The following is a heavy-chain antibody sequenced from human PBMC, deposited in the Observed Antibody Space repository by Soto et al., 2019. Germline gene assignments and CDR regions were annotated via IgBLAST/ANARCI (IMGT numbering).Heavy chain of an antibody. CDR3: AKVRYSSPMGYYYGMAV. Sequence: LVKVSCKASRVAFSKFIVTWVRQAPGLGLEWVGGIIPIFGTANYAQKFQGRVTITADESTSTSYMEVNNLRSEDTAVYYCAKVRYSSPMGYYYGMAVWGQGTTVTVSS. J-gene: IGHJ6*02. V-gene: IGHV1-69*13. CDR2: IIPIFGTA. D-gene: IGHD6-19*01. CDR1: RVAFSKFI.